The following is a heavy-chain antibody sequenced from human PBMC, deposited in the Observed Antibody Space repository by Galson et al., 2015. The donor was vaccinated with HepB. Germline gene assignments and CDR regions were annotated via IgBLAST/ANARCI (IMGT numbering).Heavy chain of an antibody. J-gene: IGHJ6*02. CDR3: ARDLKVVVPAAMVRFLEWFVPGSFSGMDV. CDR2: ISYDGSNK. CDR1: GFTFSSYA. Sequence: SLRLSCAASGFTFSSYAMHWVRQAPGKGLEWVAVISYDGSNKYYADSVKGRFTISRDNSKNTLYLQMNSLRAEDTAVYYCARDLKVVVPAAMVRFLEWFVPGSFSGMDVWGQGTTVTVSS. D-gene: IGHD2-2*01. V-gene: IGHV3-30-3*01.